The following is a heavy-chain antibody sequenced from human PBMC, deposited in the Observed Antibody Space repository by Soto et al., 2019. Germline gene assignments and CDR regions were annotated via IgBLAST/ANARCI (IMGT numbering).Heavy chain of an antibody. CDR2: IIPILGIA. CDR3: ARDKVYSSGWYAPYAFDI. Sequence: SLKVYCKTSGYTFSSYTISWVRQTNGQGLEWMGRIIPILGIANYAQKFQGRVTITADKSTSTAYMELSSLRSEDTAVYYCARDKVYSSGWYAPYAFDIWGQGTMVTVSS. V-gene: IGHV1-69*04. D-gene: IGHD6-19*01. J-gene: IGHJ3*02. CDR1: GYTFSSYT.